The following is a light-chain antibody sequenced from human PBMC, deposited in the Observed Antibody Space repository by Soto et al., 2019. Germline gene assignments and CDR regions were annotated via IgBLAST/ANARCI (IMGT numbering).Light chain of an antibody. CDR2: ANS. CDR1: SCNIGAGHD. J-gene: IGLJ2*01. CDR3: QTYDSLSGPL. Sequence: QSVLTQPPSVSGAPGQRVTISCTGSSCNIGAGHDVHWYQQLPGTAPKLLIYANSNRPSGVPDRFSGSKSGASVSLAITGLQAEDEADYYCQTYDSLSGPLFGGGTQLTVL. V-gene: IGLV1-40*01.